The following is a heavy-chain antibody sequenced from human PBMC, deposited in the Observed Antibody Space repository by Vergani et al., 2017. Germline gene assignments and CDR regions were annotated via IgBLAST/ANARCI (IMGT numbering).Heavy chain of an antibody. CDR3: AKDRGELLRGGLDY. J-gene: IGHJ4*02. D-gene: IGHD1-26*01. CDR2: ISYDGSNK. V-gene: IGHV3-30*18. Sequence: QVQLVESGGGVVQPGRSLRLSCAASGFTFSSYGMHWVRQAPGKGLEWVAVISYDGSNKYYADSVKGRFTISRDNSKNTRYLQMNSLRAEDTAVYYCAKDRGELLRGGLDYWGQGTLVTVSS. CDR1: GFTFSSYG.